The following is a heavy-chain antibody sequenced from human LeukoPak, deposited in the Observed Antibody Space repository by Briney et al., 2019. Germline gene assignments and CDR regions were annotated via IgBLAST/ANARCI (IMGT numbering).Heavy chain of an antibody. D-gene: IGHD3-22*01. Sequence: ASVKVSCKASGYTFTSYGISWVGQAPGQGLEWMGWISAYNGNTNYAQKLQGRVTMTTDTSTSTAYMELRSLRSDDTAVYYCARERWGHSSGYQPSYFDYRGQGTLVTVSS. CDR3: ARERWGHSSGYQPSYFDY. J-gene: IGHJ4*02. V-gene: IGHV1-18*01. CDR2: ISAYNGNT. CDR1: GYTFTSYG.